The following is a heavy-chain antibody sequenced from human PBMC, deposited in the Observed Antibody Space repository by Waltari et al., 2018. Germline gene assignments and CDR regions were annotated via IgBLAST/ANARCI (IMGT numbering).Heavy chain of an antibody. J-gene: IGHJ6*03. CDR2: INSDGSST. D-gene: IGHD3-10*01. V-gene: IGHV3-74*01. Sequence: EVQLLESGGGLVQPGGSLSLSCAASGFTFSSYWMHWVRQAPGKGLVWVSRINSDGSSTSYADSVKGRFTISRDNAKNTLYLQMNSLRAEDTAVYYCARDGDYYYYYMDVWGKGTTVTVSS. CDR3: ARDGDYYYYYMDV. CDR1: GFTFSSYW.